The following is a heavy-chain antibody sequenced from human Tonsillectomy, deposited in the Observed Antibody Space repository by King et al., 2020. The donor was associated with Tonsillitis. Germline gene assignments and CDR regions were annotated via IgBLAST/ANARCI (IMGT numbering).Heavy chain of an antibody. CDR2: INIDGSST. CDR3: AKWLVRERVFDY. V-gene: IGHV3-74*01. CDR1: GFTFSSYW. D-gene: IGHD6-19*01. J-gene: IGHJ4*02. Sequence: VQLVESGGGLVQPGGSLRLSCAASGFTFSSYWMHWVRQAPGKGLVWVSRINIDGSSTTYADSEKGRFTISRDNAKNTLYLQMNSLRAGDTAVYYCAKWLVRERVFDYWGQGTLVTVSS.